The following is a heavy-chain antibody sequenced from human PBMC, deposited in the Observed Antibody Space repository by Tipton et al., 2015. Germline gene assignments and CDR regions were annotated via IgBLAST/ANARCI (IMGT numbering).Heavy chain of an antibody. D-gene: IGHD3-10*01. CDR1: GYTFTNFG. Sequence: QLVQSGAEVKKPGASVKVSCKASGYTFTNFGITWVRPAPGQGLEWMGWISVYNGDTKYAQNLQGRVTMTTDTSTGTAYMELRSLRADDTAVYYCARDGEREFLNRYYYYAMDVWGQGTTVTVSS. CDR3: ARDGEREFLNRYYYYAMDV. CDR2: ISVYNGDT. J-gene: IGHJ6*02. V-gene: IGHV1-18*01.